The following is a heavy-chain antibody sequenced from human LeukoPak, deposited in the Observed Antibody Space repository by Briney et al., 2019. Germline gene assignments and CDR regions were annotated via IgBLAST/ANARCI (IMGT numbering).Heavy chain of an antibody. CDR1: GISFSRYA. CDR2: ISYDGSTE. D-gene: IGHD2-2*03. Sequence: PGGSLRLSCAASGISFSRYAMHWVRQAPGKGLEWVAVISYDGSTEYYADSVKGRFTISRDNSKNPLYVQMNSLRVDDTAVYYCVRDGYCGSASCRGWFDPWGQGTLVTVSS. J-gene: IGHJ5*02. V-gene: IGHV3-30*04. CDR3: VRDGYCGSASCRGWFDP.